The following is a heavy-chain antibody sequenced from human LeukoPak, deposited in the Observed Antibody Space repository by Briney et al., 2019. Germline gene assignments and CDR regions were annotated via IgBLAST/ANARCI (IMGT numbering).Heavy chain of an antibody. Sequence: GGSLRLSCAASGFTFSSYAMSWVRQTPGKGLEWVSSISSSSSYIYYADSVKGRFTISRDNAKNSLYLQMNSLRAEDTAVYYCARDWLGGSSLPPDYWGQGTLVTVSS. V-gene: IGHV3-21*01. CDR2: ISSSSSYI. CDR1: GFTFSSYA. CDR3: ARDWLGGSSLPPDY. J-gene: IGHJ4*02. D-gene: IGHD1-26*01.